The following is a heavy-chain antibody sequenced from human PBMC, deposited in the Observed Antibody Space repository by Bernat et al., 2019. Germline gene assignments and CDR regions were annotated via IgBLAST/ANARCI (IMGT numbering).Heavy chain of an antibody. CDR3: ARGPITTVTSGLWWFDP. D-gene: IGHD4-17*01. CDR2: ISHSGTT. V-gene: IGHV4-34*01. Sequence: QVQLQQWGAGLLKPSETLSLTSAVYGGSFSGYYWSWIRQPPGEGLEWIGEISHSGTTNYNPSLKSRLTMSVDTSKNQFSLKVSSVTAADTAVYYCARGPITTVTSGLWWFDPWGQGILVTVSS. J-gene: IGHJ5*02. CDR1: GGSFSGYY.